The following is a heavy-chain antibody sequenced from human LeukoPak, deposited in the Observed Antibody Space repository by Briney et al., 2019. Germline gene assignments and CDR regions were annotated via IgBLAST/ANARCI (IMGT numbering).Heavy chain of an antibody. CDR1: EFTSSSYE. CDR3: ARGPHPYTSGWYHFDY. J-gene: IGHJ4*02. D-gene: IGHD6-19*01. CDR2: ISSSGSTK. Sequence: GGSLTLSCAASEFTSSSYEMNWVRQAPGKGLEWVSYISSSGSTKYYADSVKGRFTISRDNAKNSLYLQMNSLRVEDTALYYCARGPHPYTSGWYHFDYWGQGTLVTVSS. V-gene: IGHV3-48*03.